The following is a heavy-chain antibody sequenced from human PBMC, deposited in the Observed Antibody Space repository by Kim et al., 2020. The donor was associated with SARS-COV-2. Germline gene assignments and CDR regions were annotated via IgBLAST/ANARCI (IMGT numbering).Heavy chain of an antibody. CDR1: DGSISSYY. CDR2: VFSSGTT. V-gene: IGHV4-59*01. CDR3: ARRDTRGYYSL. D-gene: IGHD3-22*01. Sequence: ETLSLTCTVSDGSISSYYWSWFRQPPGKGLEWIGYVFSSGTTNYNPSLESRLTISIDTSKNQFSLKLSSVTAADTAVYYGARRDTRGYYSLWGQGTLVT. J-gene: IGHJ4*02.